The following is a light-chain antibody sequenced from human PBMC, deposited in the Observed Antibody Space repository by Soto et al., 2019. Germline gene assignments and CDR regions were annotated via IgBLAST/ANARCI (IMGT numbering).Light chain of an antibody. CDR2: DAS. V-gene: IGKV3-11*01. Sequence: EIVLTQSPTTLSLSPGERATLSYRASQSVSSYFAWYQQKPGQAPRLLIYDASTRAADIPARFSGSGSGTGVTLPISSLEPEDFAVYYCQQRSDWPLTFGGGTKVEIK. CDR1: QSVSSY. CDR3: QQRSDWPLT. J-gene: IGKJ4*01.